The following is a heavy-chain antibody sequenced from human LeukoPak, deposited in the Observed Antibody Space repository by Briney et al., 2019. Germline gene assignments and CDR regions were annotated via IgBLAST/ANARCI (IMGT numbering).Heavy chain of an antibody. CDR2: ISGSGGST. D-gene: IGHD2-15*01. CDR1: GSTFSSYA. J-gene: IGHJ6*02. CDR3: AKDLYCSGGSCYSYYYYYGMDV. V-gene: IGHV3-23*01. Sequence: PGGSLRLSCAASGSTFSSYAMSWVRQAPGKGLEWVSAISGSGGSTYYADSVKGRFTISRDNSKNTLYLQMNSLRAEDTAVYYCAKDLYCSGGSCYSYYYYYGMDVWGQGTTVTVSS.